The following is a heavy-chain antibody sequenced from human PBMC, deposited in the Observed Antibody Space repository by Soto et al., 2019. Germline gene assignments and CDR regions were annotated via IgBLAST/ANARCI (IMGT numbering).Heavy chain of an antibody. CDR3: ASGGWETPI. Sequence: GGSLRLSCAASGFAFSTYWMSWVRQAPGQGLEWVATMNPDGSQEYYVDSVKGRFTVSRDNAKKSLYLQMNSLRDEDTAVYYCASGGWETPIWGQGTPVTVPS. CDR1: GFAFSTYW. J-gene: IGHJ4*02. D-gene: IGHD1-26*01. V-gene: IGHV3-7*03. CDR2: MNPDGSQE.